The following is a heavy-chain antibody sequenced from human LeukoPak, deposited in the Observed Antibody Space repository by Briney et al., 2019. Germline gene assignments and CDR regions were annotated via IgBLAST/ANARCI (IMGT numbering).Heavy chain of an antibody. CDR3: AANWGKNWNYDSGAFDI. D-gene: IGHD1-7*01. J-gene: IGHJ3*02. V-gene: IGHV3-7*05. CDR2: IKQDGSEK. CDR1: GYTFTSYG. Sequence: ASVKVSCKASGYTFTSYGISWVRQAPGQGLEWVANIKQDGSEKYYVDSVKGRFTISRDNAKNSLYLQMNSLRAEDTAVYYCAANWGKNWNYDSGAFDIWGQGTMVTVSS.